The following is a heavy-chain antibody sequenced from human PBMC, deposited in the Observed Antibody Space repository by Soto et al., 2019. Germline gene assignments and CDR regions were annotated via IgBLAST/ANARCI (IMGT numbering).Heavy chain of an antibody. CDR3: ARPAPGIAVAGRSWYFQH. V-gene: IGHV4-34*01. Sequence: SETLSLTCAVYGGSFSGYYWSWIRQPPGKGLEWIGEINHSGSTNYNPSLKSRVTISVDTSKNQFSLKLSSVTAADTAVYYCARPAPGIAVAGRSWYFQHWGQGTLVTVSS. CDR1: GGSFSGYY. CDR2: INHSGST. J-gene: IGHJ1*01. D-gene: IGHD6-19*01.